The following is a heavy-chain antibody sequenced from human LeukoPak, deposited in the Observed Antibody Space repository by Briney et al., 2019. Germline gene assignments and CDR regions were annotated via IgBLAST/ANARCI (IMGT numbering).Heavy chain of an antibody. Sequence: GGSLRLSCVASGFTFSSYGIQWVRQAPDKGLEWVTFIRYDGSRKYYADSVKGRFTISRDNSKNTLYLQMNSLRAEDTAMYYCAKVSLNMVNDAFDIWGQGTMVSVSS. V-gene: IGHV3-30*02. CDR3: AKVSLNMVNDAFDI. CDR2: IRYDGSRK. CDR1: GFTFSSYG. D-gene: IGHD4/OR15-4a*01. J-gene: IGHJ3*02.